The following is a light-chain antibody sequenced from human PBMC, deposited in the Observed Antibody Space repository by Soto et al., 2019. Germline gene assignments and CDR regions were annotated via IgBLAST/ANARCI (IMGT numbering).Light chain of an antibody. V-gene: IGKV2-24*01. J-gene: IGKJ2*01. CDR1: HCLVYSDGNTY. Sequence: DVVMTQSPLSLPVTLGQPASISCRSSHCLVYSDGNTYLSWLHQRPGQPPRLLIYKVSHRLSGVPDRFSGSGAGTHFTLKISRVEAEDVGVYYCMQATQFPHYTFGQGTKLEIK. CDR2: KVS. CDR3: MQATQFPHYT.